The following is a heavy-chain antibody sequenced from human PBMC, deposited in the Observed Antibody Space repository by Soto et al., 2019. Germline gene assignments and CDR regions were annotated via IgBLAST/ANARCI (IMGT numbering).Heavy chain of an antibody. J-gene: IGHJ6*03. D-gene: IGHD2-8*01. Sequence: EVQLLESGGGLVQPGGSLRLSCAASGFTFSSYAMSWVRQAPGKGLEWVSAISGSGGSTYYADSVKGRFTISRDNSKNTVYLQMNRLRAEDTAVYYCAKGGVRVPRYYMDVWGKGTTVTVSS. CDR3: AKGGVRVPRYYMDV. V-gene: IGHV3-23*01. CDR2: ISGSGGST. CDR1: GFTFSSYA.